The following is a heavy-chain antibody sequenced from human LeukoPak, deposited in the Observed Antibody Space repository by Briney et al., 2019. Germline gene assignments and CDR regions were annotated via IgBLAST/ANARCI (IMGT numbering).Heavy chain of an antibody. V-gene: IGHV4-31*03. CDR1: GGSISSGGYY. CDR2: IYNSGST. D-gene: IGHD5-24*01. CDR3: ARAEMATIRN. J-gene: IGHJ4*02. Sequence: PSETLSFTCTVSGGSISSGGYYWSWIRQHPGKGLEWIGNIYNSGSTFYNPSLKSRVIISVDTSKNQFSLKLSSVTAADTAVYYCARAEMATIRNWGQGTLVTVSS.